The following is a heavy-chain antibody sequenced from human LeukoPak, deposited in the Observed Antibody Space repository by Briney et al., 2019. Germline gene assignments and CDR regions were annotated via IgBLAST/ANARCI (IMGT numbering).Heavy chain of an antibody. J-gene: IGHJ4*02. V-gene: IGHV1-69*05. D-gene: IGHD4-17*01. CDR1: GDTFRNYA. CDR2: IIPFFGTT. Sequence: SVKVSCKASGDTFRNYAISWVRQAPGQGLEWMGMIIPFFGTTNSAQKFQGRVTITTDESTRTTYMEVSSLRSEDTAIYYCARGGDGDYDYWGQGTLVTVSS. CDR3: ARGGDGDYDY.